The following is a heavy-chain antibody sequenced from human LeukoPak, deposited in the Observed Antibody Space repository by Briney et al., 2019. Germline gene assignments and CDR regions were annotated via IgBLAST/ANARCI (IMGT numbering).Heavy chain of an antibody. CDR3: ARGTYSGSYMDWFDP. D-gene: IGHD1-26*01. CDR2: INPNSGGT. V-gene: IGHV1-2*02. Sequence: ASVKASCKASGYTFTGYYMHWVRQAPGQGLEWMGWINPNSGGTNYAQKFQGRVTMTRDTSISTAYMELSRLRSDDTAVYYCARGTYSGSYMDWFDPWGQGTLVTVSS. CDR1: GYTFTGYY. J-gene: IGHJ5*02.